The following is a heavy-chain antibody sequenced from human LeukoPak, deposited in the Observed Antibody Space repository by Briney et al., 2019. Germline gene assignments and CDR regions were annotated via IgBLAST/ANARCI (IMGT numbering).Heavy chain of an antibody. CDR2: MSDSGGRT. J-gene: IGHJ4*02. CDR3: AKRGVVIRVILVGFHKEAYYFDS. V-gene: IGHV3-23*01. Sequence: GGSLRLSCAVSGITLSNYGISWVRQAPGKGLEWVAGMSDSGGRTNYADSVKGRFTISRDNPKNTLYLQMNSLRAEDTAVYFCAKRGVVIRVILVGFHKEAYYFDSWGQGALVTVSS. D-gene: IGHD3-22*01. CDR1: GITLSNYG.